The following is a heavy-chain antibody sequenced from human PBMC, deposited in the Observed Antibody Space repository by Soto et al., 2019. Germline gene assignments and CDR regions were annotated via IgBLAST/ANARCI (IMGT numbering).Heavy chain of an antibody. CDR2: IYHGGRT. CDR1: GDSISRGGYY. V-gene: IGHV4-31*03. CDR3: ARDGAGAYGLGGFDP. Sequence: QVQLQESGPGLVKPSQTLSLTCTVSGDSISRGGYYWNWLRQHPRKGLEWIGYIYHGGRTFYNPSLKSRVTISVDTAKNRLSLEVSNVTAAETAVYYCARDGAGAYGLGGFDPWGQGILVTVSS. D-gene: IGHD2-21*01. J-gene: IGHJ5*02.